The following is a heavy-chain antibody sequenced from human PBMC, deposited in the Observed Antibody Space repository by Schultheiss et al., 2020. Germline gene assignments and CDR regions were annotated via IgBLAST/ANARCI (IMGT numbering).Heavy chain of an antibody. J-gene: IGHJ3*02. CDR2: INPNSGGT. V-gene: IGHV1-2*02. Sequence: ASVKVSCKASGYTFTSYDINWVRQAPGQGLEWMGWINPNSGGTNYAQKFQGRVTMTRDTSISTAYMELSRLRSDDTAVYYCARSSSSWYPGAFDIWGQGTMVTVSS. CDR3: ARSSSSWYPGAFDI. CDR1: GYTFTSYD. D-gene: IGHD6-13*01.